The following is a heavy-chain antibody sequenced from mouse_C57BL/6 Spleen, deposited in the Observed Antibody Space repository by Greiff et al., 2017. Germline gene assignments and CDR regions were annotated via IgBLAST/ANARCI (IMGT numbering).Heavy chain of an antibody. CDR3: ASITTVVGY. D-gene: IGHD1-1*01. CDR2: IYPRSGNT. Sequence: VKLVESGAELARPGASVKLSCKASGYTFTSYGISWVKQRTGQGLEWIGEIYPRSGNTYYNEKFKGKATLTADKSSSTAYMELRSLTSEDSAVYFCASITTVVGYWGQGTTLTVSS. J-gene: IGHJ2*01. CDR1: GYTFTSYG. V-gene: IGHV1-81*01.